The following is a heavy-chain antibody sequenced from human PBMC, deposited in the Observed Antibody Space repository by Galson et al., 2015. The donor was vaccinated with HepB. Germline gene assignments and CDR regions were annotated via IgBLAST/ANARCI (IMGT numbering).Heavy chain of an antibody. V-gene: IGHV1-18*01. D-gene: IGHD1-7*01. CDR2: IRGYDGGT. CDR3: ARESRLELHLNNYYSYGMDV. Sequence: SVKVSCTASGYSFTSYGISWLRQAPGQGLEWMGWIRGYDGGTYYAQTLQGRVIMTTDRSTNTGYMEVRSLRSDDTALYYCARESRLELHLNNYYSYGMDVWGQGTAVTVS. CDR1: GYSFTSYG. J-gene: IGHJ6*02.